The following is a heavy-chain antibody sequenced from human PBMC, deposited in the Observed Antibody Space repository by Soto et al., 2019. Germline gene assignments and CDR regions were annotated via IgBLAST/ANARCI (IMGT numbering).Heavy chain of an antibody. D-gene: IGHD3-9*01. CDR2: INSDGSST. CDR3: ARFNILTGYYIVDY. Sequence: PGGSLRLSCAASGFTFSSYWMHWVRQAPGKGLVWVSRINSDGSSTSYADSVKGRFTISRDNAKNTLYLQMNSLRAEDTAVYYCARFNILTGYYIVDYWGQGTLVTVSS. CDR1: GFTFSSYW. J-gene: IGHJ4*02. V-gene: IGHV3-74*01.